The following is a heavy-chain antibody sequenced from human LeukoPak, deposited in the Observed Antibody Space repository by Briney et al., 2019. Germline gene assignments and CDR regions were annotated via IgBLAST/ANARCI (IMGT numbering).Heavy chain of an antibody. J-gene: IGHJ6*03. CDR2: ISSRSTYI. CDR1: GFTFSSYS. Sequence: GGSLRLSCAASGFTFSSYSMNWVRQAPGKGLEWVSSISSRSTYIYHADSVKGRFTISRDNAKNSLYLQMNSLRAEDTAVYYCARTVWGMLPGQYYYYYYYMDVWGKGTTVTISS. V-gene: IGHV3-21*01. CDR3: ARTVWGMLPGQYYYYYYYMDV. D-gene: IGHD2-8*01.